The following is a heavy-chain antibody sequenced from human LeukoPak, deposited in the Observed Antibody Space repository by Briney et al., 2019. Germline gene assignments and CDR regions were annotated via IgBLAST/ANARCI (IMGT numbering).Heavy chain of an antibody. J-gene: IGHJ4*02. CDR3: AREGQQLVPTLDY. V-gene: IGHV1-2*02. CDR2: INPNSGGT. CDR1: GYTFTGYY. Sequence: ASVKVSCKASGYTFTGYYMHWVRQAPGQGVEWMGWINPNSGGTNYAQKFQGRVTMTRDTSISTAYMELSRLRSDDTAVYYCAREGQQLVPTLDYWGQGTLVTVSS. D-gene: IGHD6-13*01.